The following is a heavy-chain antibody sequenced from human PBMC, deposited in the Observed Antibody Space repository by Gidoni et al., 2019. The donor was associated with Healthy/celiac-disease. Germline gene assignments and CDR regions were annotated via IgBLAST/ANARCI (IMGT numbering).Heavy chain of an antibody. Sequence: QVQLVESGGGVVQPGRSLSLSCAASGFTFSSYGRHWVRQAPGKGLEWGAVISYDGSNKYYEDSVKGRFTISRDNSKNTLYLQMNSLRAEDTAVYYCAKDQYYGSDPRDAFDIWGQGTMVTVSS. CDR1: GFTFSSYG. CDR3: AKDQYYGSDPRDAFDI. CDR2: ISYDGSNK. J-gene: IGHJ3*02. D-gene: IGHD3-10*01. V-gene: IGHV3-30*18.